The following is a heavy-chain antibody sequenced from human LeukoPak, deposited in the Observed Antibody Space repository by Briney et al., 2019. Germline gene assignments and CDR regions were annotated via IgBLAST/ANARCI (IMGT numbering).Heavy chain of an antibody. V-gene: IGHV1-69*06. CDR3: ARLASFWSGYYDAFDI. CDR2: INPSFGTT. J-gene: IGHJ3*02. Sequence: SVKVSCKASGGTFSSYAISWVRQAPGQGLEWMGGINPSFGTTNYAQKFQGRVTITADKSTSTAYMELSSLRSEDTAVYYCARLASFWSGYYDAFDIWGQGTMVTVSS. D-gene: IGHD3-3*01. CDR1: GGTFSSYA.